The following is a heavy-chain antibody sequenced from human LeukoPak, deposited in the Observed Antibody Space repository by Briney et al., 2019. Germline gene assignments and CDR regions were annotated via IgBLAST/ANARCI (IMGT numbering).Heavy chain of an antibody. V-gene: IGHV3-23*01. CDR3: AKAVVGSSYRYYDY. J-gene: IGHJ4*02. CDR2: ISGSGGTT. CDR1: GFTFINYI. Sequence: GGSLRLSCAASGFTFINYIMTWVRQAPGKGLEWVSAISGSGGTTVYSDSVKGRFTVSRDNSRNTLYLQMNSLRAEDTAVYYCAKAVVGSSYRYYDYWGQGSLVTVSS. D-gene: IGHD2-2*01.